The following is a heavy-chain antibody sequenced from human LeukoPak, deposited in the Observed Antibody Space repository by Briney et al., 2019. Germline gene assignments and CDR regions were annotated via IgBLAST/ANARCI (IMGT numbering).Heavy chain of an antibody. CDR1: GGSFSGYY. V-gene: IGHV4-34*01. CDR2: INHSGST. D-gene: IGHD3-3*01. J-gene: IGHJ6*02. CDR3: ARGAITIFGVVMIQYGIDV. Sequence: SETLSLTCAVYGGSFSGYYWSWIRQPPGKGLEWIGEINHSGSTNYNPSLKSRVTISVDTSKNQFSLKLSSVTAADTAVYYCARGAITIFGVVMIQYGIDVWGQGTTVTVSS.